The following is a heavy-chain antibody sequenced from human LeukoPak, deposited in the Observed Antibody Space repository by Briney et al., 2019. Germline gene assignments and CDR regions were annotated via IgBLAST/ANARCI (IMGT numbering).Heavy chain of an antibody. CDR2: IYYSGST. CDR3: ARHGGRERWLTYYFDY. CDR1: GGSLSSSSYY. D-gene: IGHD5-24*01. V-gene: IGHV4-39*01. J-gene: IGHJ4*02. Sequence: SETLSLTCTVSGGSLSSSSYYWGWIRQPPGKGLEWIGSIYYSGSTYYNPSLKSRVTISVDTSKNQFSLKLSSVTAADTAVYYCARHGGRERWLTYYFDYWGQGTLVTVSS.